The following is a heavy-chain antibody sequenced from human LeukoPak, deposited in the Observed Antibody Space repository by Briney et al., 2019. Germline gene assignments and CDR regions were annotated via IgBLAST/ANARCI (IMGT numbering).Heavy chain of an antibody. Sequence: HPGRSLRLSCAASGFTFSSYAMYWVRQAPGKGLEWVAVISYDGSNKYYADSVKGRFTISRDNSKNTLYLQMNSLRAEDTAVYYCARDKTEGSYTFDYWGQGTLVTVSS. D-gene: IGHD1-26*01. CDR1: GFTFSSYA. CDR2: ISYDGSNK. CDR3: ARDKTEGSYTFDY. V-gene: IGHV3-30*04. J-gene: IGHJ4*02.